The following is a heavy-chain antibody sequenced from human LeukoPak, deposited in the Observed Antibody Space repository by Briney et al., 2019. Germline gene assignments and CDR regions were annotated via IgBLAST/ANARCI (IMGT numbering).Heavy chain of an antibody. D-gene: IGHD3-10*01. CDR1: GGSISSYY. CDR2: IYTSGST. Sequence: SETLSLTCTVSGGSISSYYWSWIRQPAGKGLEWIGRIYTSGSTNYNPSLKSRVTMSVDTSKNQFPLKLSSVTAADTAVYYCAGITMVRGVITWGQGTLVTVSS. CDR3: AGITMVRGVIT. V-gene: IGHV4-4*07. J-gene: IGHJ5*02.